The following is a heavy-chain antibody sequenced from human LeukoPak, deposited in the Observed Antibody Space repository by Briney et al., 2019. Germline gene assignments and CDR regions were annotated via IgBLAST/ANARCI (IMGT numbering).Heavy chain of an antibody. CDR3: ARDMPKIAAAGLFDP. V-gene: IGHV4-4*07. CDR2: IYTSGST. J-gene: IGHJ5*02. D-gene: IGHD6-13*01. CDR1: GGSISIYY. Sequence: PSETLSLTCTVSGGSISIYYWSWIRQPAGKGLEWIGRIYTSGSTNYNPSLKSRVTMSVDTSKNQFSLKLSSVTAADTAVYYCARDMPKIAAAGLFDPWGQGTLVTVSS.